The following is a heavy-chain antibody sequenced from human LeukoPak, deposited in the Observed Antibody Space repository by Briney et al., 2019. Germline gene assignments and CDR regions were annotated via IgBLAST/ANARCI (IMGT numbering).Heavy chain of an antibody. CDR1: GFTFSDYW. D-gene: IGHD3-10*01. CDR3: AKAGYGSGSSSFDQ. J-gene: IGHJ4*02. CDR2: IKQDGSEK. Sequence: GGSLRLSCAASGFTFSDYWMSWVRQAPGKGLEWVANIKQDGSEKYYVDSVKGRFTISRDSAKTSLHLQMNTLRAEDTAVYYCAKAGYGSGSSSFDQWGQGTLVTVSS. V-gene: IGHV3-7*01.